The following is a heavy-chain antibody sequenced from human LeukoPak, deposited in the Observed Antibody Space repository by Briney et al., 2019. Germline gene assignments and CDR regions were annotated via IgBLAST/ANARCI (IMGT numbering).Heavy chain of an antibody. D-gene: IGHD6-19*01. CDR3: ARDQGLAVAGRNWFDP. CDR1: GGTFTSYA. V-gene: IGHV1-69*05. Sequence: SVKVSCKASGGTFTSYAISWVRQAPGQGLEWMGGIIPIFGTANYAQKFQGRVTITTDESTSTAYMELSSLRSEDTAVYYCARDQGLAVAGRNWFDPWGQGTLVTVSS. J-gene: IGHJ5*02. CDR2: IIPIFGTA.